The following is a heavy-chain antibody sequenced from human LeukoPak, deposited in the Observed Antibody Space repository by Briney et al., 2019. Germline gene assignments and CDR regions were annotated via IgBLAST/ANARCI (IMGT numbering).Heavy chain of an antibody. J-gene: IGHJ3*02. CDR2: INHSGST. V-gene: IGHV4-34*01. CDR3: VRGPPELRFLERLFRVAAFDI. Sequence: SETLSLTCAVYGGSFSGYYWRWIRQPPGKGLEWIGEINHSGSTNYNPSLKSRVTISVDTSKHQISLKLSSVTAADTAVYHFVRGPPELRFLERLFRVAAFDIWGQGTMVTVSS. CDR1: GGSFSGYY. D-gene: IGHD3-3*01.